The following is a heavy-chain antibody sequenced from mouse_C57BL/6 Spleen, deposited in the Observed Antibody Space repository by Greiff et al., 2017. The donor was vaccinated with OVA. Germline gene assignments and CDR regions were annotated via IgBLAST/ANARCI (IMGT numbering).Heavy chain of an antibody. CDR2: IDPENGDT. J-gene: IGHJ1*03. V-gene: IGHV14-4*01. D-gene: IGHD1-1*01. Sequence: VQLQQSGAELVRPGASVKLSCTASGFNIKDDYMHWVKQRPEQGLEWIGWIDPENGDTEYASKFQGKANITADTSSNTAYLQLSSLTSEDTAVYYCTPYYYGSSYGYFDVWGTGTTVTVSS. CDR1: GFNIKDDY. CDR3: TPYYYGSSYGYFDV.